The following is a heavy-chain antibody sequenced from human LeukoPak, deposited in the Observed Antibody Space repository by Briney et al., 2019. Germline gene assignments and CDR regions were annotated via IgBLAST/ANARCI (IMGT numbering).Heavy chain of an antibody. CDR2: IYYSGST. CDR3: ARDTTGDAFDI. V-gene: IGHV4-59*01. D-gene: IGHD4-17*01. Sequence: SEPLSLTCTVSGGSISSYYWSWIRQPPGKGLEWIGYIYYSGSTNYNPSLKSRVTISVDTSKNQFSLKLSSVTAADTAVYYCARDTTGDAFDIWGQGTMVTVSS. J-gene: IGHJ3*02. CDR1: GGSISSYY.